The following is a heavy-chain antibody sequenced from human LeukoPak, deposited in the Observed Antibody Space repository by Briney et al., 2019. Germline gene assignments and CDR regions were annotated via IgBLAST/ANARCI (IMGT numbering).Heavy chain of an antibody. V-gene: IGHV4-34*01. J-gene: IGHJ4*02. D-gene: IGHD3-16*01. CDR2: INHSGST. Sequence: SETLSLTCAVYGGSFSGYYWSWIRQPPGKGLEWIGEINHSGSTNYNPSLKSRVTISVDTSKNQFSLKLSSVTAADTAVYYCARGVGWGSYLKDWGQGTLVTVSS. CDR1: GGSFSGYY. CDR3: ARGVGWGSYLKD.